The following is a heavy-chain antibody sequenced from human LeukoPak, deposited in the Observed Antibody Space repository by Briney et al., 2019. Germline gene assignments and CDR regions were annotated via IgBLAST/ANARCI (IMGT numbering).Heavy chain of an antibody. CDR2: LGSKAAGGTT. CDR3: TAGAY. CDR1: GFTFSSYG. J-gene: IGHJ4*02. Sequence: PGGSLRLSCAASGFTFSSYGMHWVRQAPGKGLEWVGRLGSKAAGGTTDYAAPVKDRFTISRHDSKNTLYLQMNSLKTEDTAFYYCTAGAYCGQGTLVTVSS. V-gene: IGHV3-15*04.